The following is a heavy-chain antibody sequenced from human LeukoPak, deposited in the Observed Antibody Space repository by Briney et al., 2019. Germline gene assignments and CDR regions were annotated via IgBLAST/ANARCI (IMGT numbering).Heavy chain of an antibody. D-gene: IGHD1-26*01. Sequence: SETLSLTCGVYGGSLSNYYWSWIRQPPGQGLEWIGEINHNGRTNYNPSLKSRVTISVDASKNQFSLKLSSVTAADTAVYYCARDGSIRGYYYGMDDWGQGTTVTISS. CDR2: INHNGRT. V-gene: IGHV4-34*01. J-gene: IGHJ6*02. CDR3: ARDGSIRGYYYGMDD. CDR1: GGSLSNYY.